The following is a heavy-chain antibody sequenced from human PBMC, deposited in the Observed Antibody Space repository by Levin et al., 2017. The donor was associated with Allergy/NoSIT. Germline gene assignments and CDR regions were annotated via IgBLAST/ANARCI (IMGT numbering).Heavy chain of an antibody. CDR3: ARLPDVDIVATN. J-gene: IGHJ4*02. D-gene: IGHD5-12*01. CDR2: INPNSGGT. CDR1: GYTFTGYY. V-gene: IGHV1-2*06. Sequence: GESLKISCKASGYTFTGYYMHWVRQAPGQGLEWMGRINPNSGGTNYAQKFQGRVTMTRDTSISTAYMELSRLRSDDTAVYYCARLPDVDIVATNWGQGTLVTVSS.